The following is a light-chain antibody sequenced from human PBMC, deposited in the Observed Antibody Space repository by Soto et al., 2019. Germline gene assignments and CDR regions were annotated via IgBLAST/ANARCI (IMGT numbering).Light chain of an antibody. J-gene: IGKJ5*01. CDR3: QQSYSNPIT. Sequence: DIRMTQSPSSRSASVGDRVTITCRATQSMSSWLAWYQQNPGKAPKLLISAASSLPSGVPSGFSGSGSGTAFTLTISNLKHEDFATDYCQQSYSNPITFGQGTRLEIK. CDR2: AAS. V-gene: IGKV1-39*01. CDR1: QSMSSW.